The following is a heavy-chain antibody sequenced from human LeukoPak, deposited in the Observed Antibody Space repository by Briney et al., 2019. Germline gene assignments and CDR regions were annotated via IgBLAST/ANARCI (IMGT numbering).Heavy chain of an antibody. CDR2: ISSSGSTI. CDR3: ARDYCSGGSCYSDY. Sequence: GGSLRLSCAASGFTFSNYEMNWVRQAPGKGLEWVSYISSSGSTIYYADSVKGRFTISRDNAKNSLYLQMNSLRAEDTAVYYCARDYCSGGSCYSDYWGQGTLVTVSS. V-gene: IGHV3-48*03. CDR1: GFTFSNYE. D-gene: IGHD2-15*01. J-gene: IGHJ4*02.